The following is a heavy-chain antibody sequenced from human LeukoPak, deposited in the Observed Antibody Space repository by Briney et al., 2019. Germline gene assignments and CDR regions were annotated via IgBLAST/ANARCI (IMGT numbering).Heavy chain of an antibody. Sequence: VASVKVSCKASGYTFTSYYMHWVRQAPGQGLEWMGIIDPSGGGTSYAQKFQGRVTMTRDTSTSTVYMELSSLRSEDRAVYYCASLGSGSSPIIDFDYWGQGTLVTVSS. V-gene: IGHV1-46*01. CDR3: ASLGSGSSPIIDFDY. CDR1: GYTFTSYY. D-gene: IGHD3-10*01. J-gene: IGHJ4*02. CDR2: IDPSGGGT.